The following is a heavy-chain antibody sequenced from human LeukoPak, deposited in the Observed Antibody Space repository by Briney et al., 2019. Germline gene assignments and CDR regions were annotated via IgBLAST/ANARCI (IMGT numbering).Heavy chain of an antibody. CDR3: ARASDYGGLDY. CDR2: ISYDGSNK. V-gene: IGHV3-30*04. D-gene: IGHD4-23*01. CDR1: GFTFSSYA. J-gene: IGHJ4*02. Sequence: PGGSLRLSCAASGFTFSSYAMHWVRQAPGKGLEWVAVISYDGSNKYYADSVKGRFTISRDNSKNTLYLQMNSLRAEDTALYYCARASDYGGLDYWGQGTLVTVSS.